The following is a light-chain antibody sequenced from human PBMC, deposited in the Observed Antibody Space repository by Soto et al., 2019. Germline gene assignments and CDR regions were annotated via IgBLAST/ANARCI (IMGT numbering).Light chain of an antibody. V-gene: IGKV3-15*01. CDR1: QGVTTN. CDR2: DVS. CDR3: QQYNNWPFS. Sequence: EIAMTQSPATLSVSPGDRATLSCRAGQGVTTNFAWYQQKSGQSPRLLIYDVSIRATGVPARFSGTGSETDFTLTISGLQSEDSAVYFCQQYNNWPFSFGQGTRLEIK. J-gene: IGKJ5*01.